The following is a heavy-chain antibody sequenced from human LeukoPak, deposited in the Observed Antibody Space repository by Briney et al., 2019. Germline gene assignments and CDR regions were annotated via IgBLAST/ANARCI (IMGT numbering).Heavy chain of an antibody. V-gene: IGHV3-7*01. CDR3: ARDVHFDY. CDR1: RFTFSRYW. CDR2: IKQDGSEK. Sequence: GGSLRLSCAASRFTFSRYWMSWVRQAPGKGLEWVANIKQDGSEKYYVDSVKGRVTISRDNAKNSLYLQMNSLRAEDTAVYYCARDVHFDYWGQGTLVTVSS. J-gene: IGHJ4*02.